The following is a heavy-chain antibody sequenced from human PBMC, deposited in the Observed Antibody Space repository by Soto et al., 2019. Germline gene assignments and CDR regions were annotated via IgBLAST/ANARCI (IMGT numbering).Heavy chain of an antibody. V-gene: IGHV1-69*12. CDR1: GGTFSNYA. CDR2: IVPIFGTT. J-gene: IGHJ6*02. Sequence: QVQLVQSGAEVKKPGSSVKVSCKVPGGTFSNYAIDWVRLAPGHGLEWMGGIVPIFGTTYYTQKFQGRATIIADDSTTTADLEMSSLSSEDTAIYYCARVEAVAGLYNYHGLDVWGQGTAVTVSS. D-gene: IGHD6-19*01. CDR3: ARVEAVAGLYNYHGLDV.